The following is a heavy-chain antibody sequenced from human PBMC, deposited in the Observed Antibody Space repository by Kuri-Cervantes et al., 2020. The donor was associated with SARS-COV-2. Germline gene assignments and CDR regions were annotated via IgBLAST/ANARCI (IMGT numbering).Heavy chain of an antibody. Sequence: GGSLRLSCQGSGYTFTTYSIVWVRQMPGRGLEWMGRIDPTDSGTNYNPSFQGHVTMSVDKSVNTAYLQWSTLRASDTAMYYCARYLSPAAGDYWGQGTLVTVSS. CDR1: GYTFTTYS. D-gene: IGHD6-13*01. V-gene: IGHV5-10-1*01. J-gene: IGHJ4*02. CDR2: IDPTDSGT. CDR3: ARYLSPAAGDY.